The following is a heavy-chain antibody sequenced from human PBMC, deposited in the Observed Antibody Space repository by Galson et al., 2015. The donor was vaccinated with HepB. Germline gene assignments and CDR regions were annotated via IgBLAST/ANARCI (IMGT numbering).Heavy chain of an antibody. CDR1: GFTFSSYG. CDR2: ISYDGGNK. J-gene: IGHJ6*02. D-gene: IGHD1-1*01. Sequence: SLRLSCAASGFTFSSYGMHWVRQAPGKGLEWVAVISYDGGNKYYGDSVKGRFTISRDNAQNTLHLQMNSLRGEDTGVYYCAKEWMESWAYIQSCYHYGMPIWGQGTTVTVSS. V-gene: IGHV3-30*18. CDR3: AKEWMESWAYIQSCYHYGMPI.